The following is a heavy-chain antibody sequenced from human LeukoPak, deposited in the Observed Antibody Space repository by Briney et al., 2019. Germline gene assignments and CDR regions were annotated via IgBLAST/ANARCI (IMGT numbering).Heavy chain of an antibody. CDR2: IYPGDSDT. J-gene: IGHJ1*01. V-gene: IGHV5-51*01. D-gene: IGHD3-10*01. Sequence: GESLKISCKGSGYSFPSNWIGWVRPMPGKGLEWMGIIYPGDSDTRYSPSFQGQVTISAAKSISTAYLHWSSLKASDTAIYYCATYAGSSSKYFQHWGQGTLVAVSS. CDR3: ATYAGSSSKYFQH. CDR1: GYSFPSNW.